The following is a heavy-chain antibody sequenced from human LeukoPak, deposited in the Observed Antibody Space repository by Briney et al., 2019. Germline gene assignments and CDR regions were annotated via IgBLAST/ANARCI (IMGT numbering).Heavy chain of an antibody. CDR2: IKQDGSEK. Sequence: GGSLRLSCAASGFTFSTHWMSWVRQAPGKGLEWVANIKQDGSEKYYVDSVEGRFTISRDSAKNSLYLQMSSLRAEDTAVYYCARDLFSTAGAYDYWGQGTLVIVSS. CDR1: GFTFSTHW. V-gene: IGHV3-7*01. D-gene: IGHD1-26*01. J-gene: IGHJ4*02. CDR3: ARDLFSTAGAYDY.